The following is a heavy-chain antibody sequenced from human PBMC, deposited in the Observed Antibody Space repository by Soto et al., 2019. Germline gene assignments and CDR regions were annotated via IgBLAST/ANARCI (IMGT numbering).Heavy chain of an antibody. J-gene: IGHJ5*02. CDR1: GFTFSSYW. V-gene: IGHV3-74*01. CDR2: INSDGSST. CDR3: ARDWGAAAGTALGWFDP. Sequence: GGSLRLSCAASGFTFSSYWMHWVRQAPGKGLVWVSRINSDGSSTSYADSVKGRFTISRDNAKNTLYLQMNSLRAEDTAVYYCARDWGAAAGTALGWFDPWGQGTLVTVS. D-gene: IGHD6-13*01.